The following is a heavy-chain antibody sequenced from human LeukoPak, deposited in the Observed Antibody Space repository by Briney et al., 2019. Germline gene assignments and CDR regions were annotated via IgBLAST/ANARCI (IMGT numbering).Heavy chain of an antibody. Sequence: GGSLRLSCAASGFTFSSYGMHWVRQAPGKGLEWVAGISYDGSKKFHADSVKGRFTISRDNSKNTLYLQMNSLRAEDTAVYYCARDYYDSSGYLFDYWGQGTLVTVSS. V-gene: IGHV3-30*03. CDR3: ARDYYDSSGYLFDY. CDR1: GFTFSSYG. J-gene: IGHJ4*02. CDR2: ISYDGSKK. D-gene: IGHD3-22*01.